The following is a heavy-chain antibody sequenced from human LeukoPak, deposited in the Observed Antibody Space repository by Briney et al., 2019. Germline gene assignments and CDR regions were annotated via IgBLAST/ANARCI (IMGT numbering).Heavy chain of an antibody. D-gene: IGHD5-24*01. CDR3: AKALKRWLQFAGDY. V-gene: IGHV3-21*01. CDR2: ISSSSSCI. Sequence: GGSLKLSCAASGFTFSSYSMNWVRQAPGKGLEWVSSISSSSSCIYYADSVKGRFTISRDNAKNSLYLQMNSLRAEDTAVYYCAKALKRWLQFAGDYWGQGTLVTVSS. J-gene: IGHJ4*02. CDR1: GFTFSSYS.